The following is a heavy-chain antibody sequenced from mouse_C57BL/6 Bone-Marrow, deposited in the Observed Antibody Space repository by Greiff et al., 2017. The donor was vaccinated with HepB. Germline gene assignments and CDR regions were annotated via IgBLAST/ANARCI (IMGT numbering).Heavy chain of an antibody. CDR3: ARPPHYSNRGMDY. J-gene: IGHJ4*01. CDR1: GYTFTSYW. Sequence: QVQLQQPGAELVRPGTSVKLSCKASGYTFTSYWMPWVKQRPGQGLEWIGVIDPSDSYTNYTQKFKGKATLTVDTSSSTAYMQLSSLTSEDSAVYYCARPPHYSNRGMDYWGQGTSVTVSS. V-gene: IGHV1-59*01. CDR2: IDPSDSYT. D-gene: IGHD2-5*01.